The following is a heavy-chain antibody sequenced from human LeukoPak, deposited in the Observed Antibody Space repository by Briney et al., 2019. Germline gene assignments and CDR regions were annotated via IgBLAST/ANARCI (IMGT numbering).Heavy chain of an antibody. CDR2: IYHSGST. CDR1: GFSISSGYY. CDR3: ARDIPDYDSSGYFDY. J-gene: IGHJ4*02. D-gene: IGHD3-22*01. V-gene: IGHV4-38-2*02. Sequence: SETLSLTCTVSGFSISSGYYWGWIRQPPGKGLEWIGSIYHSGSTYYNPSLKSRVTISLDTSKNQFSLKLSSVTAADTAVYYCARDIPDYDSSGYFDYWGQGTLVTVSS.